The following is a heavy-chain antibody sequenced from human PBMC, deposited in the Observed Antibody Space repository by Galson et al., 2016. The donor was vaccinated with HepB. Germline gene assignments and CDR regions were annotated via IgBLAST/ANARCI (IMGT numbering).Heavy chain of an antibody. CDR1: GLTFSTYC. V-gene: IGHV3-74*01. D-gene: IGHD2-21*02. CDR2: VNSDGSRT. J-gene: IGHJ6*02. CDR3: ARGPGSPVVGDFSHSVDV. Sequence: ALRLPCAFSGLTFSTYCMSWVGQVPAMGLVWVSRVNSDGSRTTYVDSVKGRFTISRDNAKNTLYLQMNSLRVEDTAVYYCARGPGSPVVGDFSHSVDVWGQGATVTVSS.